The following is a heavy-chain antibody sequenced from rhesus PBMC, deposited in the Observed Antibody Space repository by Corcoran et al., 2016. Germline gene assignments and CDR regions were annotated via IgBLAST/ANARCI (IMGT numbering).Heavy chain of an antibody. V-gene: IGHV4-160*01. CDR3: AKLVEAFDY. J-gene: IGHJ4*01. CDR2: IYGSGGST. Sequence: QVQLQESGPGLVKPSETLSLTCAVSGGSIRSHYWGWLRQAPGKGLEWIGRIYGSGGSTYYNPSLKSRVTISTDTSKNQFSLKLSSVTAAYTAVYYCAKLVEAFDYWGQGVLVTVSS. D-gene: IGHD2-2*01. CDR1: GGSIRSHY.